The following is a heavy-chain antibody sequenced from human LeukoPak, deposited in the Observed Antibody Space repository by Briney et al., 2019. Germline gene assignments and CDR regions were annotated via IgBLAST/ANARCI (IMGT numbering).Heavy chain of an antibody. Sequence: SVKASCKASGGTFSSYAISWVRQAPGQGLEWMGGIIPIFGTANYAQKFQGRVTITADESTSTAYMELSSLRSEDTAVYYCARGMSVGATYYFDYWGQGTLVTVSS. D-gene: IGHD1-26*01. J-gene: IGHJ4*02. V-gene: IGHV1-69*13. CDR3: ARGMSVGATYYFDY. CDR1: GGTFSSYA. CDR2: IIPIFGTA.